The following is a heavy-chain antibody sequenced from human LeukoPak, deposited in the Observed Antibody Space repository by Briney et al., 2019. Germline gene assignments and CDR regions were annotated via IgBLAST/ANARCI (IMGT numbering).Heavy chain of an antibody. J-gene: IGHJ6*04. CDR2: ISGSGGST. CDR1: GFTFSSYG. CDR3: AELGITMIGGV. V-gene: IGHV3-23*01. D-gene: IGHD3-10*02. Sequence: GGSLRLSCAASGFTFSSYGMSWVRQAPGKGLEWVSAISGSGGSTYYADSVKGRFTVSRDNAKNSLYLQMNSLRAEDTAVYYCAELGITMIGGVWGKGTTVTISS.